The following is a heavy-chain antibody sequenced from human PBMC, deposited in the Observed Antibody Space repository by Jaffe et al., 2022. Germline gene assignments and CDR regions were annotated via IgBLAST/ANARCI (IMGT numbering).Heavy chain of an antibody. D-gene: IGHD3-22*01. CDR1: GYTFTGYY. V-gene: IGHV1-2*02. Sequence: QVQLVQSGAEVKKPGASVKVSCKASGYTFTGYYMHWVRQAPGQGLEWMGWINPNSGGTNYAQKFQGRVTMTRDTSISTAYMELSRLRSDDTAVYYCARALYYYDSSGSPRDYMDVWGKGTTVTVSS. J-gene: IGHJ6*03. CDR3: ARALYYYDSSGSPRDYMDV. CDR2: INPNSGGT.